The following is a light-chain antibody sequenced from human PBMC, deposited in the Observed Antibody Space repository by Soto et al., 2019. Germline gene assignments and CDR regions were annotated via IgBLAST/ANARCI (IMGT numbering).Light chain of an antibody. Sequence: EIVLTQSPAILSVSPGERATLSCRASQSISRSLAWYQQKPGQAPRLLIYGASNRATGIPDRFSGSGSGTDFTLIINRLDSEDSAVYYCQHNGRSFGQGTRLEIK. CDR3: QHNGRS. CDR1: QSISRS. V-gene: IGKV3-20*01. CDR2: GAS. J-gene: IGKJ5*01.